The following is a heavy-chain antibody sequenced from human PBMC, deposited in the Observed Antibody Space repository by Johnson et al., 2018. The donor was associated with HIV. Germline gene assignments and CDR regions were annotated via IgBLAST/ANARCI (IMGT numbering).Heavy chain of an antibody. CDR1: GFTVSSNY. CDR2: IYSGGST. D-gene: IGHD1-26*01. CDR3: ARSLPGRGSYYAFDI. V-gene: IGHV3-66*01. J-gene: IGHJ3*02. Sequence: VQLVESGGGVVQPGRSLRLSCAASGFTVSSNYMSWVRQAPEKGLEWVSVIYSGGSTYYADSVKGRFTISRDNSKNTLYLQMNSLRAEDTAVYYCARSLPGRGSYYAFDIWGQGTMVTVSS.